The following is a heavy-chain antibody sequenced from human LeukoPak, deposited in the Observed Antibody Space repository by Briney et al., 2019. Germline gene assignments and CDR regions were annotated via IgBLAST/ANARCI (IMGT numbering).Heavy chain of an antibody. CDR2: INSDGSST. V-gene: IGHV3-74*01. Sequence: GGSLRLSCAASGFTFSSSWIHWVRQAPGKGLVWVSRINSDGSSTSYADSVKGRVTISRDNAKNTLYLQMNSLRAEDTAVYYCASSGSYYRNWFDPWGQGTLVTVSS. D-gene: IGHD1-26*01. CDR1: GFTFSSSW. CDR3: ASSGSYYRNWFDP. J-gene: IGHJ5*02.